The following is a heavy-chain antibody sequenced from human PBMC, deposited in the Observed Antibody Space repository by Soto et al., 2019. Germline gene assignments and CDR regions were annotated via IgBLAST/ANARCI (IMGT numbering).Heavy chain of an antibody. CDR3: ALPHGPPFLGSSSGDY. CDR2: ISYDGSNK. Sequence: QVQLVESGGGVVQPGRSLRLSCAASGFTFSSYGMHWVRQAPGKGLEWVAVISYDGSNKYYADSVKGRFTISSDNSKNTLYLKMNILRAEDTAVYYGALPHGPPFLGSSSGDYWGQGTLVTVSS. D-gene: IGHD6-6*01. CDR1: GFTFSSYG. J-gene: IGHJ4*02. V-gene: IGHV3-30*03.